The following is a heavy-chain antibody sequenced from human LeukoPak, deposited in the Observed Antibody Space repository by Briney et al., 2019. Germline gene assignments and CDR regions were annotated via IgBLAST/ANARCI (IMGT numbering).Heavy chain of an antibody. CDR2: ISSSGSTI. D-gene: IGHD2-2*01. V-gene: IGHV3-48*03. CDR1: GFTLSSYE. J-gene: IGHJ4*02. Sequence: PGGSLRLSCAASGFTLSSYEMNWVRQAPGKGLEWVSYISSSGSTIYYADSVKGRFTISRDNAKNSLYLQMNSLRAEDTAVYYCAREREMGCSSTSCQKYFDYWGQGTLVTVSS. CDR3: AREREMGCSSTSCQKYFDY.